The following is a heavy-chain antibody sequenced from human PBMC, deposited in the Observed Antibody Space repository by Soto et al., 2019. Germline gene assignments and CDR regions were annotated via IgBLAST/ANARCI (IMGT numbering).Heavy chain of an antibody. Sequence: SQTLSLTCVISVDSVSSSSVAWNWVRQSPSRGLEWLGRIYYRSRWYSDFAVSVRGRIVINADTSKNQFSLQLNSVTPEDTAVYFCARSEEDSDYYYYGLDVWGQGTTVTVSS. J-gene: IGHJ6*02. CDR3: ARSEEDSDYYYYGLDV. CDR1: VDSVSSSSVA. V-gene: IGHV6-1*01. CDR2: IYYRSRWYS. D-gene: IGHD2-15*01.